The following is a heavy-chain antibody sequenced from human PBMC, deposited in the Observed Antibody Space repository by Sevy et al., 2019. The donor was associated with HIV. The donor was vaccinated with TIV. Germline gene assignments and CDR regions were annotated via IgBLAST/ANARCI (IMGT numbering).Heavy chain of an antibody. CDR3: ASGREIAEGIVLQNWFDP. J-gene: IGHJ5*02. CDR2: IYHSGST. Sequence: SETLSLTCAVSGGSISSNAWWSWVRQPPGKGLEWIGEIYHSGSTNYNPSLKSRVTISVDKSKNHFSLKLSSVTAADTAVYYFASGREIAEGIVLQNWFDPWGQGTLVTVSS. D-gene: IGHD2-8*01. V-gene: IGHV4-4*02. CDR1: GGSISSNAW.